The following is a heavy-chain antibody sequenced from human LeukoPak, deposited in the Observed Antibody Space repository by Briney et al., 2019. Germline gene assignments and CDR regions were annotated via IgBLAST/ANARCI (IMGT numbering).Heavy chain of an antibody. CDR3: ARHAYYDSSGIYY. V-gene: IGHV4-34*01. CDR2: INHSGST. D-gene: IGHD3-22*01. J-gene: IGHJ4*02. Sequence: SETLSLTCAVYGGSFSGYYWSWIRQPPGKGLEWIGEINHSGSTNYNPSLKSRVTISVDTSKNQFSLKLSSVTAADTAVYYCARHAYYDSSGIYYWGQGTLVTVSS. CDR1: GGSFSGYY.